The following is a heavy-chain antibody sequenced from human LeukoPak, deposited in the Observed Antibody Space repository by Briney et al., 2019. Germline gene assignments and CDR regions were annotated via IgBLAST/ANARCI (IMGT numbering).Heavy chain of an antibody. CDR2: ISGSGGST. CDR3: ARSSMVRGAIGY. D-gene: IGHD3-10*01. CDR1: GFTFSSYA. Sequence: GGSLRLSCAASGFTFSSYAMSWVRQAPGKGLEWVSAISGSGGSTYYADSVKGRFTISRDNSKNTLYLQMNSLRAEDTAVYYCARSSMVRGAIGYWGQGTLVTVSS. V-gene: IGHV3-23*01. J-gene: IGHJ4*02.